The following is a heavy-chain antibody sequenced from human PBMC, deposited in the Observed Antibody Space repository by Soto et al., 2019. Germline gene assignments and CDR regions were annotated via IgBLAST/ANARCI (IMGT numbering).Heavy chain of an antibody. Sequence: RSLRLSCAASGFTFSSYSMNWVRQAPGKGLEWVSSIRSSSSYIYYADSVKGRFTISRDNAKKSLYLQMNSMRAEDTAVYYWARSRLGYCSCGSCSLKANYYGMDFWGQGTTVNVSS. CDR3: ARSRLGYCSCGSCSLKANYYGMDF. V-gene: IGHV3-21*01. D-gene: IGHD2-15*01. J-gene: IGHJ6*02. CDR1: GFTFSSYS. CDR2: IRSSSSYI.